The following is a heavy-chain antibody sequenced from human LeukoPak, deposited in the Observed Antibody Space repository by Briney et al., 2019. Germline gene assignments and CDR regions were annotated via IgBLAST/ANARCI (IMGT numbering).Heavy chain of an antibody. Sequence: ASVKVSCKASGYTFTSYDINWVRQATGQGLEWMGWMNPNSGNTGYAQKFQGRVTMTRSTSISTAYMELSSLRSEDTAVYYCARVLSWFGELFVYYFDYWGQGTLVTVSS. CDR1: GYTFTSYD. D-gene: IGHD3-10*01. J-gene: IGHJ4*02. CDR3: ARVLSWFGELFVYYFDY. V-gene: IGHV1-8*01. CDR2: MNPNSGNT.